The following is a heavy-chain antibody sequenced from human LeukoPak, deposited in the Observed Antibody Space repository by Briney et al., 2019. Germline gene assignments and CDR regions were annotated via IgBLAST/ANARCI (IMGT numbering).Heavy chain of an antibody. CDR2: IYCSGST. CDR3: ARALTYCSTVSCTYFDY. J-gene: IGHJ4*02. CDR1: GGSISSYY. Sequence: SETLSLTCTVSGGSISSYYWSWIRQPPGKGLEWVGYIYCSGSTNYNPSLKSRVTISVDTSKNQFSLKLSSVTAADTAVYYCARALTYCSTVSCTYFDYWGQGTLVTVSS. V-gene: IGHV4-59*01. D-gene: IGHD2-15*01.